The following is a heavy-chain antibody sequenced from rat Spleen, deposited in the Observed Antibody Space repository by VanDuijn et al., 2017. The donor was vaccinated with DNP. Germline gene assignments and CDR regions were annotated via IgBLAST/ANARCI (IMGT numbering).Heavy chain of an antibody. J-gene: IGHJ4*01. Sequence: QVRLKESGPGLVQPSQTLSLTCTVSGFSLTSYTVSWVRQPQGKGLAWVGTVWSGGSRGYNPALESRLTIIRDISKTQVLLQMHSLQTEDTATYYCASTLVNYGTYGYYAMDAWGQGTSVTVSS. D-gene: IGHD1-3*01. V-gene: IGHV2-15*01. CDR1: GFSLTSYT. CDR3: ASTLVNYGTYGYYAMDA. CDR2: VWSGGSR.